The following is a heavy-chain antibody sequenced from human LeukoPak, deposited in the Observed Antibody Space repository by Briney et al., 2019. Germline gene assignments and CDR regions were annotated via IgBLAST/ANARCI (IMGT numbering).Heavy chain of an antibody. D-gene: IGHD6-13*01. Sequence: GGSLRLSCAASGFTFSSYSMIWVRQAPGKGLEGVSSISSSTSYIYYADSVKGRFTISRDNAKNSLYLQMNSLRAEDTAVYYCARDDSSSSRMDVWGQGTTVTVSS. CDR3: ARDDSSSSRMDV. J-gene: IGHJ6*02. CDR1: GFTFSSYS. CDR2: ISSSTSYI. V-gene: IGHV3-21*01.